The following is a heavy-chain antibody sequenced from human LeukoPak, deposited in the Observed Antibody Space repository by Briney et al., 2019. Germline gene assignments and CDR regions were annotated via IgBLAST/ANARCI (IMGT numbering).Heavy chain of an antibody. CDR2: IYFGGTT. J-gene: IGHJ5*02. V-gene: IGHV4-59*01. CDR1: GGSIKNYY. CDR3: ARHRPDTGGKKGVNWFDP. Sequence: SETLSLTCSVSGGSIKNYYWSWIRQPPGKGLEWLGNIYFGGTTDYNSSLKSRLTISVDTFKNQLSLNLQSVTATDTATYYCARHRPDTGGKKGVNWFDPWGQGTLVTVSS. D-gene: IGHD4-23*01.